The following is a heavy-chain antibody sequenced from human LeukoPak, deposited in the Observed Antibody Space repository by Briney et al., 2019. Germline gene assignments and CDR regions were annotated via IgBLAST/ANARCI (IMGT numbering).Heavy chain of an antibody. V-gene: IGHV1-69*05. J-gene: IGHJ6*03. Sequence: ASVKVSCKASGGTFSSYAISWVRQAPGQGLEWMGGIIPIFGTANYAQKFQGRVTITTDESTSTAYMELSSLRSEDTAVYYCARGPYDFWSGFSYYYYYYMDVWGKGTTVTVSS. CDR1: GGTFSSYA. CDR2: IIPIFGTA. D-gene: IGHD3-3*01. CDR3: ARGPYDFWSGFSYYYYYYMDV.